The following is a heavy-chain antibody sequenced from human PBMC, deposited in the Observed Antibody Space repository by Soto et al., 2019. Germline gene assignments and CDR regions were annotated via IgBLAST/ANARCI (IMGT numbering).Heavy chain of an antibody. CDR1: GYSFTSYW. CDR3: ARLWPTLSGDYDPYYFDY. Sequence: GALKISCKGSGYSFTSYWIGWVRQMPGKGLEWMGIIYPGDSDTRYSPSFQGQVTISADKSISTAYLQWSSLKASDTAMYYCARLWPTLSGDYDPYYFDYWGQGTLVTVSS. D-gene: IGHD4-17*01. CDR2: IYPGDSDT. J-gene: IGHJ4*02. V-gene: IGHV5-51*01.